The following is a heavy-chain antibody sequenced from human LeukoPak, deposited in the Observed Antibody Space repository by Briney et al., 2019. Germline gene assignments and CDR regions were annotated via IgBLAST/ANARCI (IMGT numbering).Heavy chain of an antibody. V-gene: IGHV3-23*01. CDR3: LYYDILTGYSP. CDR1: GFTFSSYA. J-gene: IGHJ5*02. CDR2: NSGGST. Sequence: PGGSLRLSCAASGFTFSSYAVYWVRQAPGKGLEWVSSNSGGSTYYADSVKGRFTISRDNSKNTLYLQMNSLRAEDTAVYYCLYYDILTGYSPWGQGTLVTVSS. D-gene: IGHD3-9*01.